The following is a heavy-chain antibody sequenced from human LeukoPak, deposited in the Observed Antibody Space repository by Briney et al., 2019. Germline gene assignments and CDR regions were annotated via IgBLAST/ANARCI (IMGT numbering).Heavy chain of an antibody. V-gene: IGHV3-66*01. J-gene: IGHJ3*02. CDR3: ARDLATGFSDALDI. CDR2: LYSDGST. D-gene: IGHD2/OR15-2a*01. CDR1: GFIVSTNY. Sequence: GGSLRLSCAASGFIVSTNYMNWVRQAPGKGLEWVSVLYSDGSTYYADSVKGRFTISRDNSKNTLSLQMNSLRAEDTAVYYCARDLATGFSDALDIWGQGTMVIVSS.